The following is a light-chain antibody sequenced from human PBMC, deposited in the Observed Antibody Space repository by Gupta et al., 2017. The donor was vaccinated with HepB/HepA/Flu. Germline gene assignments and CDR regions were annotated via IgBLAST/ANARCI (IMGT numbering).Light chain of an antibody. CDR1: RSLVHSDGNTH. CDR2: MVS. Sequence: DVVMTESPVSLPVTLGQPASISCRSSRSLVHSDGNTHLNWFQQRPGQSPRRLIYMVSNRDSGVPDRFSGSGSGTDFTLKISRVEAEDVGVYYCMRGTHWPTTFHHESKVEI. CDR3: MRGTHWPTT. J-gene: IGKJ1*01. V-gene: IGKV2-30*02.